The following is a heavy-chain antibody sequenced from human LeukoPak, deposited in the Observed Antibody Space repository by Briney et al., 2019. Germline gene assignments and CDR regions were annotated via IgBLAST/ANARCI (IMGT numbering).Heavy chain of an antibody. Sequence: SETLSLTCTVSGGSISDSRTWGWVRQPPGKGLEWIANIHDDGRTASNPSFKSRVTISLDTSKNQFSLKVRYVTAADTAFYFCARVLAAAGLDFWGQGTLVTVSS. V-gene: IGHV4-39*07. CDR1: GGSISDSRT. CDR2: IHDDGRT. J-gene: IGHJ4*02. CDR3: ARVLAAAGLDF. D-gene: IGHD6-19*01.